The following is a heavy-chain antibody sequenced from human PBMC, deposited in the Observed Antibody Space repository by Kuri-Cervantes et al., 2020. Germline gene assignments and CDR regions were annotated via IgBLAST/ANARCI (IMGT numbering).Heavy chain of an antibody. CDR2: INPNSGGT. J-gene: IGHJ3*02. V-gene: IGHV1-2*04. CDR3: AGAFHPGIAAAGMTVDAFDI. CDR1: GYTFTYRY. Sequence: ASVKVSCKASGYTFTYRYLHWVRQAPGQGLEWMGWINPNSGGTNYAQKFQGWVTMTRDTSISTAYMELSRLRSDDTAVYYCAGAFHPGIAAAGMTVDAFDIWGQGTMVTVSS. D-gene: IGHD6-13*01.